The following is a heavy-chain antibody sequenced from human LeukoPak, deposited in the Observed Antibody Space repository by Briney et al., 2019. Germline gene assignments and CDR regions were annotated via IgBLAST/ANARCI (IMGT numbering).Heavy chain of an antibody. CDR2: IYYSGST. CDR3: ARGPSTLVLDFWSDRYYFDY. V-gene: IGHV4-59*01. D-gene: IGHD3-3*01. J-gene: IGHJ4*02. CDR1: GGSISSYY. Sequence: SETLSLTCTVSGGSISSYYWSWIRQPPGKGLEWIGYIYYSGSTNYNPSLKSRVTISVDTSKNQFSLKLSSVTAADTAVYYCARGPSTLVLDFWSDRYYFDYWGQGTLVTVSS.